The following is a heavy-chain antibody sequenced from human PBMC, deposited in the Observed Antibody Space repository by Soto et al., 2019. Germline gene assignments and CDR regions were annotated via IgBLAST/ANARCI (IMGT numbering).Heavy chain of an antibody. CDR3: ARGTDSSGWYGPFDP. J-gene: IGHJ5*02. CDR1: GFTFSSYA. D-gene: IGHD6-19*01. Sequence: GGSLRLSCAASGFTFSSYAMHWVRQAPGKGLEWVAVISYDGSNKYYADYVKGRFTISRDNSKNTLYLKMNSLGAEDTAVYYCARGTDSSGWYGPFDPWGQGTLVTVSS. V-gene: IGHV3-30-3*01. CDR2: ISYDGSNK.